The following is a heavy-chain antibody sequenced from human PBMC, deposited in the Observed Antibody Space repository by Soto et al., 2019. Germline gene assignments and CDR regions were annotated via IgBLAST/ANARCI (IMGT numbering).Heavy chain of an antibody. V-gene: IGHV3-23*01. CDR1: GFTFSSYA. D-gene: IGHD2-2*01. J-gene: IGHJ3*02. CDR2: ISGSGGST. Sequence: GGSLRLSCAASGFTFSSYAMSWVRQAPGKGLEWVSAISGSGGSTYYADSVKGRFTISRDNSKNTLYLQMNSLRAEDTAVYYCAKIMPECGPAARWVWCAFDIWGQGTMVTVSS. CDR3: AKIMPECGPAARWVWCAFDI.